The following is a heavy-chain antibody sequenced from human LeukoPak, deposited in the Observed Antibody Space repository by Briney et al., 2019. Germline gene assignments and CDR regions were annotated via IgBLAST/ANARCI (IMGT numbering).Heavy chain of an antibody. CDR3: ARGSVYYDSSGYYQFEYFQH. CDR1: GFTFSSYA. Sequence: GGSLRLSCAASGFTFSSYAMSWFRQAPGKGLEWVSAISGSGGSTYYADSVKGRFTISRDNSKNTLYLQVNSLRAEDTAVYYCARGSVYYDSSGYYQFEYFQHWGQGALVTVSS. V-gene: IGHV3-23*01. CDR2: ISGSGGST. D-gene: IGHD3-22*01. J-gene: IGHJ1*01.